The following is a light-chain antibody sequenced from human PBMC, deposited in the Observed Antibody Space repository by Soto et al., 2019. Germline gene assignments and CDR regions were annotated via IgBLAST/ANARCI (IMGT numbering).Light chain of an antibody. J-gene: IGLJ1*01. CDR2: SNN. Sequence: QSVLTQPPSASGTPGQRVTISCSGSSSNIGSNTVNWYQQLPGTAPKLLIYSNNQRPSRVPDRFSGSKSGTSASLAISGLQSEDEADYYWAAWDDSLNGYVFGTGTKLTVL. CDR3: AAWDDSLNGYV. CDR1: SSNIGSNT. V-gene: IGLV1-44*01.